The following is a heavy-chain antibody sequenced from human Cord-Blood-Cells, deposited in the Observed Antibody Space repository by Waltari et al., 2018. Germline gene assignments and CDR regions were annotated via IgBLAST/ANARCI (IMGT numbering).Heavy chain of an antibody. CDR2: INSDGSST. V-gene: IGHV3-74*01. CDR1: GFTFSSYW. J-gene: IGHJ3*02. D-gene: IGHD2-15*01. CDR3: ARDGYCSGGSCPGAFDI. Sequence: EVQLVESGGGLVQPGGSLRLSCAASGFTFSSYWMHWVRQAPGKGLVWGSRINSDGSSTSYADSVKGRFTISRDNAKNTLYLQMNSLRAEDTAVYYCARDGYCSGGSCPGAFDIWGQGTMVTVSS.